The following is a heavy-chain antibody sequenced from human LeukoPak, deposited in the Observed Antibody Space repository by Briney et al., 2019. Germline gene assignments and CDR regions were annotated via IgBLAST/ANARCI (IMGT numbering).Heavy chain of an antibody. CDR3: ARDKTVAGAGWFDP. J-gene: IGHJ5*02. CDR1: SGSISNSY. D-gene: IGHD6-19*01. V-gene: IGHV4-59*01. CDR2: ISFTGGT. Sequence: SETLSLTCTVSSGSISNSYWSWIRQPPGKGLEWIGHISFTGGTTYNPSLESRVTISLDTSKHQFSLRLTSVTAADTAVYYCARDKTVAGAGWFDPWGQGTLVTVSS.